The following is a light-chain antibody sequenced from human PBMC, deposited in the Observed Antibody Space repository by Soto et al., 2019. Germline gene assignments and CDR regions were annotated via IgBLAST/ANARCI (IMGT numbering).Light chain of an antibody. J-gene: IGKJ1*01. CDR3: QQYGHSLWT. CDR1: QSVSSK. CDR2: GAS. Sequence: MTQSPATLSVSPGERATLSCWASQSVSSKLAWYQQKPGQAPRLLIYGASTRATGIPARFSGSGSGTDFTLTISRLEPEDYAVYYCQQYGHSLWTFGQGTKVDIK. V-gene: IGKV3D-15*01.